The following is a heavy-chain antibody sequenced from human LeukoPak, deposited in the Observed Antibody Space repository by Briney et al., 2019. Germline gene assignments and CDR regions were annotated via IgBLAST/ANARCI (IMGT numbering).Heavy chain of an antibody. CDR3: ARRPRGDSSGYYPYWYFDL. D-gene: IGHD3-22*01. Sequence: PLETLSLTCTVSGGSISSYYWSWIRQPPGKGLEWIGYIYYSGSTNYNPSLKSRVTISVDTSKNQFSLKLSSVTAADTAVYYCARRPRGDSSGYYPYWYFDLWGRGTLVTVSS. J-gene: IGHJ2*01. CDR2: IYYSGST. CDR1: GGSISSYY. V-gene: IGHV4-59*08.